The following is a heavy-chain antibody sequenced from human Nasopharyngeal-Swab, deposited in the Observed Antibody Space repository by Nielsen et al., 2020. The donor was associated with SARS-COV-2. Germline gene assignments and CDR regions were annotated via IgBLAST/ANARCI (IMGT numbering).Heavy chain of an antibody. CDR3: ARAHSEVVPAVLGLQFFYYYYMDV. CDR1: GGSISCSNW. V-gene: IGHV4/OR15-8*01. D-gene: IGHD2-2*01. Sequence: SETLSLTCVVSGGSISCSNWWSWIRQPPGKGLEWIGEINHSGSTNYNPSLKSRVTISVDTSKNQFSLKLSSVTAADTAVYYCARAHSEVVPAVLGLQFFYYYYMDVWGKGTTVTVSS. J-gene: IGHJ6*03. CDR2: INHSGST.